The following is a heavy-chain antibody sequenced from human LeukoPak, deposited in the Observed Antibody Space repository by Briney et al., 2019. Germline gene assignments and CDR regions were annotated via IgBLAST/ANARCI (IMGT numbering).Heavy chain of an antibody. J-gene: IGHJ5*02. CDR3: ARGRSSRDFWSGYSHHWFDP. CDR1: GGSISSYY. Sequence: SETLSLTCTVSGGSISSYYWSWIRQPPGKGLEWIGEINHSGSSNYSPSLKSRVTFSADTSKGQVSLNLNSVTAADTAVYYCARGRSSRDFWSGYSHHWFDPWGQGTLVTVSS. D-gene: IGHD3-3*01. CDR2: INHSGSS. V-gene: IGHV4-34*01.